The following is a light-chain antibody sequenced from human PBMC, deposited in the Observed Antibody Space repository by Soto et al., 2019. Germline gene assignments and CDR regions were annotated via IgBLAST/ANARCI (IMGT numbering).Light chain of an antibody. CDR2: LNSDCSH. Sequence: QSVLTQSPSASASLGASVKLTCTLSSGHINYAIAWHQQQSETGPRYLMKLNSDCSHSKGDGIPDGFSGSSSGAERFLTISSLQSADESDYYCQTWGSGIVVFGGGTKLTVL. J-gene: IGLJ2*01. CDR3: QTWGSGIVV. V-gene: IGLV4-69*01. CDR1: SGHINYA.